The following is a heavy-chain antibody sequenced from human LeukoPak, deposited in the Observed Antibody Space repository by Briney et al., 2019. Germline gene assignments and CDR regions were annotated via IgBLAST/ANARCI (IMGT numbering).Heavy chain of an antibody. D-gene: IGHD6-13*01. V-gene: IGHV3-48*03. CDR3: ASGAYSYYFHY. CDR1: GFTFSSYV. J-gene: IGHJ4*02. CDR2: ISSRGSTI. Sequence: QSGGSVRHFCSASGFTFSSYVVNWVRRAPGKGLEWISYISSRGSTIYYADSVKGRFTISRDNAKNSLYLQMNSLRAEDTAVYYCASGAYSYYFHYWGQ.